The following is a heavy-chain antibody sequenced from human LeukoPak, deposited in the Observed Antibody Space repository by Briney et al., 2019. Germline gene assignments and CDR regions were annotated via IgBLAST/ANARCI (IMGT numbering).Heavy chain of an antibody. CDR2: ITPIFGTP. Sequence: GASVKVSCKASGGTFSSYPISWVRQAPGQGLEWMGEITPIFGTPDYAQKFQGRLTITADGSTTTTYMELSSLRSEDTAIYYCARNSRVVSTSGLNYWGQGTLVTVSS. V-gene: IGHV1-69*01. D-gene: IGHD4-23*01. CDR1: GGTFSSYP. J-gene: IGHJ4*02. CDR3: ARNSRVVSTSGLNY.